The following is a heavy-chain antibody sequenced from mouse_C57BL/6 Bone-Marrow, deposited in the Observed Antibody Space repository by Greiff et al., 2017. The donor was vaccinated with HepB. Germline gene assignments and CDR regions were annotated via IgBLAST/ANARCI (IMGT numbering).Heavy chain of an antibody. D-gene: IGHD2-1*01. V-gene: IGHV2-2*01. CDR3: ARNRDYYGNYDWYFDV. CDR1: GFSLTSYG. Sequence: VQRVESGPGLVQPSQSLSITCTVSGFSLTSYGVHWVRQSPGKGLEWLGVIWSGGSTDYNAAFISRLSISKDNSKSQVFFKMNSLQADDTAIYYCARNRDYYGNYDWYFDVWGTGTTVTVSS. J-gene: IGHJ1*03. CDR2: IWSGGST.